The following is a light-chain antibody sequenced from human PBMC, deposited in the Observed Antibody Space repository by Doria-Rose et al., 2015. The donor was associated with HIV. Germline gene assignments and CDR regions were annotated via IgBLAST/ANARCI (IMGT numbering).Light chain of an antibody. CDR3: QQHYDTPS. CDR2: WAS. Sequence: DIRLTQSPESLGMSLGERATLNCKSNQSLLYTSKNYLAWYRQKPGQPPKLLIYWASTRQSGVPARFSGSGSGTDFTLAISSLEAEDVAVYYCQQHYDTPSFGPGTTVDIK. CDR1: QSLLYTSKNY. J-gene: IGKJ3*01. V-gene: IGKV4-1*01.